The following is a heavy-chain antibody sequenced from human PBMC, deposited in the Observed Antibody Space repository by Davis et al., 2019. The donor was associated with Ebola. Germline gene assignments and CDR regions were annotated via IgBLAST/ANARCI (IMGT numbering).Heavy chain of an antibody. V-gene: IGHV1-69*13. CDR3: ASLVRDANAFDI. Sequence: SVKVSCKASGGTFSSYAISWVRQAPGQGLEWMGGIIPIFGTANYAQKFQGRVTITADESTSTAYMELSSLRSEDTAVYYCASLVRDANAFDIWGQGTMVTVSS. CDR2: IIPIFGTA. J-gene: IGHJ3*02. CDR1: GGTFSSYA. D-gene: IGHD6-6*01.